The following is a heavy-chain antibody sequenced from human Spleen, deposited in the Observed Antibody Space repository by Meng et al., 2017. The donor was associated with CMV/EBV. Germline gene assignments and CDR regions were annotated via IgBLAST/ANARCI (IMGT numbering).Heavy chain of an antibody. J-gene: IGHJ3*02. D-gene: IGHD1-14*01. CDR3: AKDLPELGVGYDAFDI. CDR1: GFTFSSYA. CDR2: IRGNGATT. Sequence: GESLKISCAASGFTFSSYAMSWVRQAPGKGLEWVSGIRGNGATTDYADSVKGRFTISRDNAKNSLYLQMNSLRAEDTAVYYCAKDLPELGVGYDAFDIWGQGTMVTVSS. V-gene: IGHV3-23*01.